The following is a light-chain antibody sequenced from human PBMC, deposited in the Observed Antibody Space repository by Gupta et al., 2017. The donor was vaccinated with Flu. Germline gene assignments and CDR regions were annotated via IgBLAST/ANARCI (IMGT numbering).Light chain of an antibody. CDR3: QQYYSYPRA. CDR2: AAS. V-gene: IGKV1-8*01. J-gene: IGKJ1*01. CDR1: QGISSY. Sequence: GDSITSTCRASQGISSYLAWYQQKPGQAPKLLIYAASTLQSGVPSRFSGSGSGTDFTLTISCLQSEDFATYYCQQYYSYPRAFGQGTKVEIK.